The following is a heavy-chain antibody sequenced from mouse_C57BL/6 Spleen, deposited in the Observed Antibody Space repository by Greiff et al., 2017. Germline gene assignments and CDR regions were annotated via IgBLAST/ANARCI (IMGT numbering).Heavy chain of an antibody. V-gene: IGHV1-81*01. Sequence: VQLQQSGAELARPGASVKLSCKASGYTFTSYGISWVKQRTGQGLEWIGEIYPRSGNTYYNEKFKGKATLTADKSSSTAYMELRSLTSEDSAVYFCARGGITTVVPSYYAMDYWGQGTSVTVSS. CDR2: IYPRSGNT. J-gene: IGHJ4*01. D-gene: IGHD1-1*01. CDR1: GYTFTSYG. CDR3: ARGGITTVVPSYYAMDY.